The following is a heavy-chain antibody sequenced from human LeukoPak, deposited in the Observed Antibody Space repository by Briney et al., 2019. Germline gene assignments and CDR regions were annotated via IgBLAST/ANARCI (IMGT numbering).Heavy chain of an antibody. CDR1: GGSISSYY. CDR3: ARERPGDNSLDS. J-gene: IGHJ4*02. V-gene: IGHV4-59*01. D-gene: IGHD1-14*01. Sequence: PSETLSLTCTVSGGSISSYYWSWIRQPPGKGLEWIGYIYYSGSTNYNPSLKSRVTMSVDTSKNEFSLKLTSVNAADTAVYYCARERPGDNSLDSWGQGTLVTVSS. CDR2: IYYSGST.